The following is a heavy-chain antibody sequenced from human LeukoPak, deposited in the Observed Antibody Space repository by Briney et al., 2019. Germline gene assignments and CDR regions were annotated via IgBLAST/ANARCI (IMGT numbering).Heavy chain of an antibody. CDR2: ISSSGSTI. CDR1: GFTFSDYY. CDR3: ARELNLYYYDSSGYYIY. V-gene: IGHV3-11*04. Sequence: KSGGSLRLSCAASGFTFSDYYMSWIRQAPGKGLEWVSYISSSGSTIYYADSVKGRFTISRDNAKNSLYLQMNSLRAEDTAVYYCARELNLYYYDSSGYYIYWGQGTLVTVSS. J-gene: IGHJ4*02. D-gene: IGHD3-22*01.